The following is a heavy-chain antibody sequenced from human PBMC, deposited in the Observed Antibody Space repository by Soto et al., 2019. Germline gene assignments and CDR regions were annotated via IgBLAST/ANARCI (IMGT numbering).Heavy chain of an antibody. CDR3: VTHDFWSGYPLDY. CDR1: GFTFSSYA. CDR2: ISSNWGST. D-gene: IGHD3-3*01. V-gene: IGHV3-64D*06. J-gene: IGHJ4*02. Sequence: PGGSLRLSCSASGFTFSSYAMHWVRQAPGKGLEYVSAISSNWGSTYYADSVEGRFTISRDNSKNTLYLQMSSLRAEDTAVYYCVTHDFWSGYPLDYWGQGTLVTVSS.